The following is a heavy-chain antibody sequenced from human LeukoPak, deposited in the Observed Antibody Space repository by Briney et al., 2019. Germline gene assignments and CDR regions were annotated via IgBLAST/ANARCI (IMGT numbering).Heavy chain of an antibody. CDR3: AKMSLPYYDSSGYYFDY. J-gene: IGHJ4*02. D-gene: IGHD3-22*01. Sequence: GGSLRLSCATSGFSFYNLAFHWVRQAPGKGLEWVAFIRYDGSNKYYADSVKGRFTISRDNSKNTLYLQMNSLRAEDTAVYYCAKMSLPYYDSSGYYFDYWGQGTLVTVSS. CDR1: GFSFYNLA. CDR2: IRYDGSNK. V-gene: IGHV3-30*02.